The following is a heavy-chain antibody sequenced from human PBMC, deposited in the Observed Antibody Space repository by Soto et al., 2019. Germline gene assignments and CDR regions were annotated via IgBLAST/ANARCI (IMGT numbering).Heavy chain of an antibody. CDR3: ARVNGYQLLYFDY. CDR1: GGSISSYY. Sequence: SEPLSLTCTVSGGSISSYYWSWIRQPPGKGLEWIGYIYYSGSTNYNPSLKSRVTISVDTSKNQFSLKLSSVTAADTAVYYCARVNGYQLLYFDYWGQGTLVTVSS. J-gene: IGHJ4*02. D-gene: IGHD2-2*01. V-gene: IGHV4-59*01. CDR2: IYYSGST.